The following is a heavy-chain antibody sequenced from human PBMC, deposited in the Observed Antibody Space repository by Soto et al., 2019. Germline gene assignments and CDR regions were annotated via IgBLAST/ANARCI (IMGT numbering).Heavy chain of an antibody. V-gene: IGHV4-31*03. CDR1: GGSISSGGYY. CDR2: IYYSGST. CDR3: ARGKGSGYDRMDY. D-gene: IGHD3-22*01. Sequence: QVQLQESGPGLVKPSQTLSLTCTVSGGSISSGGYYWSWIRQNPGKGLEWIGYIYYSGSTYYNPSLKSRVTITVDTSKNQFSLKVSSVTAADTAVYYCARGKGSGYDRMDYWGQGTLVTVSS. J-gene: IGHJ4*02.